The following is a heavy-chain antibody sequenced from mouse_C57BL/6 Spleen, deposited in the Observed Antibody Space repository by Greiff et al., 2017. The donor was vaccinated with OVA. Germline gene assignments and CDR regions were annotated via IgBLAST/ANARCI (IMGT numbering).Heavy chain of an antibody. CDR3: ARHNSYSNYAMDY. V-gene: IGHV2-6-1*01. CDR1: GFSLTSYG. J-gene: IGHJ4*01. Sequence: QVQLQQSGPGLVAPSQSLSITCTVSGFSLTSYGVHWVRQPPGKGLEWLVVICSDGSTTYNSAHQSRLSISKDNPKSQVFLKMNSLQTDDTAMYYCARHNSYSNYAMDYWGQGTSVTVSS. CDR2: ICSDGST. D-gene: IGHD2-5*01.